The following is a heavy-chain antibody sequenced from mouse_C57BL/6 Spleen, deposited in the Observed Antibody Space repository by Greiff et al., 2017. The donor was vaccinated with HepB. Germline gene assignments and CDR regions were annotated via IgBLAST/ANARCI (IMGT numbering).Heavy chain of an antibody. D-gene: IGHD1-1*02. CDR3: ARWGGMDYDWYFDV. J-gene: IGHJ1*03. Sequence: EVKLQESGPELVKPGASVKMSCKASGYTFTDYNMHWVKQSHGKSLEWIGYINPNNGGTSYNQKFKGKATLTVNKSSSTAYMELRSLTSEDSAVYYCARWGGMDYDWYFDVWGTGTTVTVSS. CDR2: INPNNGGT. V-gene: IGHV1-22*01. CDR1: GYTFTDYN.